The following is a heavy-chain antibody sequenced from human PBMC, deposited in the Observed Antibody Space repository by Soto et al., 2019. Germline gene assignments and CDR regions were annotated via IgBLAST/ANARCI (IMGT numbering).Heavy chain of an antibody. CDR1: GFTFSSYG. Sequence: QVQLVDSGGGVVQPGRSLRLSCAASGFTFSSYGMHWVRQAPGKGLEWVAVISYDGSNKYYADSVKGRFTISRDNSKNTLYLQMNSLRAEDTAVYYCAKERIAAAGDYWGQGTLVTVSS. CDR2: ISYDGSNK. D-gene: IGHD6-13*01. J-gene: IGHJ4*02. CDR3: AKERIAAAGDY. V-gene: IGHV3-30*18.